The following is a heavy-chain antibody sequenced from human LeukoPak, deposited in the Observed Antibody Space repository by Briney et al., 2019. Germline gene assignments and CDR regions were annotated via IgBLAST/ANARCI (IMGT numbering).Heavy chain of an antibody. D-gene: IGHD5-18*01. J-gene: IGHJ4*02. Sequence: PGGSLRLSGAASGFTFSDYYMSWIRQAPGKGLEWVSYISSSGSTIYYADSVKGRFTISRDNAKNSLYLQMNSLRAEDTAVYYCARETYRQMVTDYWGQGTLVTVSS. V-gene: IGHV3-11*01. CDR3: ARETYRQMVTDY. CDR2: ISSSGSTI. CDR1: GFTFSDYY.